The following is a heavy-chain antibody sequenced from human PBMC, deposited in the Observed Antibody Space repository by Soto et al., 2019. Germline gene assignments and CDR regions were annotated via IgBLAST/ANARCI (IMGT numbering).Heavy chain of an antibody. CDR2: ISWNSGSI. J-gene: IGHJ6*02. V-gene: IGHV3-9*01. CDR3: AKDMNYYYYGMDV. Sequence: EVQLVESGGGLVQPGRSLRLSCAASGFTFDDYAMHWVRQAPGKGLEWVSGISWNSGSIGYADSVKGRFTISRDNAKNSLYLQMNSLRAVDTALYYCAKDMNYYYYGMDVWGQGTTVTVSS. CDR1: GFTFDDYA.